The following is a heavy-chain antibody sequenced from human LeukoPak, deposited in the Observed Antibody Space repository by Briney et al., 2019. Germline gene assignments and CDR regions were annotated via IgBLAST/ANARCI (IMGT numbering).Heavy chain of an antibody. D-gene: IGHD2-15*01. CDR3: VKQGCSGGSCYFDY. Sequence: GGSLRLSCAASGFTFSSYSMNWVRQAPGKGLEWVSYISSSSSTIYYADSVKGRFTISRDNAKKSLYLQMNSLRAEDTAVYYCVKQGCSGGSCYFDYWGQGTLVTVSS. J-gene: IGHJ4*02. CDR2: ISSSSSTI. V-gene: IGHV3-48*01. CDR1: GFTFSSYS.